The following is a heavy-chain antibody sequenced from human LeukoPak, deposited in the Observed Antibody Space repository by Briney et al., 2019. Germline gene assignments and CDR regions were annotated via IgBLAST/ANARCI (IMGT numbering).Heavy chain of an antibody. V-gene: IGHV4-61*09. CDR1: GGSISSTSYY. CDR3: ARGAYFYGSGINWFDP. D-gene: IGHD3-10*01. Sequence: SETLSLTCTVSGGSISSTSYYWSWIRQPAGKGLAWIGHIYPTGSTNYNPSLKSRVTISLDTSKNHFSLKLSSVTAADTAVYYCARGAYFYGSGINWFDPWGQGTLITVSS. CDR2: IYPTGST. J-gene: IGHJ5*02.